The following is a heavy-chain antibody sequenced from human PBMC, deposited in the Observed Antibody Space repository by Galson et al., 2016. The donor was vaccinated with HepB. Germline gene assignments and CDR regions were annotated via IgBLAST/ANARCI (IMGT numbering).Heavy chain of an antibody. V-gene: IGHV3-48*02. CDR3: ARDGGQQLVRWERLRKVYYYYPMDV. CDR2: IGSGGSTI. CDR1: GFSISSCS. J-gene: IGHJ6*02. Sequence: SLRLSCAASGFSISSCSFNWVRQAPGKGLEWVSHIGSGGSTISYADSVKGRFTISRDNAKHSLYLQMHSLRDEDTAVYYCARDGGQQLVRWERLRKVYYYYPMDVWGQGTTVTVSS. D-gene: IGHD6-13*01.